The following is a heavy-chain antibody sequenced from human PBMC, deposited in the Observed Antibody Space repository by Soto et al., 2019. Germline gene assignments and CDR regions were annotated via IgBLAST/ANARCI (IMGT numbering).Heavy chain of an antibody. Sequence: SETLSLTCTVSGGSISSYYWSWIRQPPGKGLERIGYIYYSGSTNYNPSLKSRVTISVDTSKNQFSLKLSSVTAADTAVYYCARGYGEWYYYGMDVCGPGTNVTVSS. J-gene: IGHJ6*02. V-gene: IGHV4-59*01. D-gene: IGHD4-17*01. CDR3: ARGYGEWYYYGMDV. CDR2: IYYSGST. CDR1: GGSISSYY.